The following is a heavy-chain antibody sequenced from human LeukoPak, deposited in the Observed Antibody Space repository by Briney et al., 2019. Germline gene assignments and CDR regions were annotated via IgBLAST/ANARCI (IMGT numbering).Heavy chain of an antibody. CDR1: GFTFSSYA. CDR3: GKEGGA. D-gene: IGHD3-16*01. CDR2: ISGSGGST. Sequence: GGSLRLSCAASGFTFSSYAMSWVRQAPGKGLEWVSAISGSGGSTYYADSLGGRFTISRDNSKDMVYLQMNSLKVEDTATYYCGKEGGAWGQGTKVTVSS. J-gene: IGHJ5*02. V-gene: IGHV3-23*01.